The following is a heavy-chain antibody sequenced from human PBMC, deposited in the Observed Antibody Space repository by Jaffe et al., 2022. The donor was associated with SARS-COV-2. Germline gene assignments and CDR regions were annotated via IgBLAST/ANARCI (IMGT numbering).Heavy chain of an antibody. V-gene: IGHV4-61*02. CDR2: IYTSGST. CDR3: ARSPIAAAGRLGFDP. Sequence: QVQLQESGPGLVKPSQTLSLTCTVSGGSISSGSYYWSWIRQPAGKGLEWIGRIYTSGSTNYNPSLKSRVTISVDTSKNQFSLKLSSVTAADTAVYYCARSPIAAAGRLGFDPWGQGTLVTVSS. D-gene: IGHD6-13*01. CDR1: GGSISSGSYY. J-gene: IGHJ5*02.